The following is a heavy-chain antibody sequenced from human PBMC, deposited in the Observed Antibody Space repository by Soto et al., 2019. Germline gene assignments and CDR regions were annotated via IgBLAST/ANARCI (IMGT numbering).Heavy chain of an antibody. D-gene: IGHD2-15*01. CDR1: GFTFSSYG. J-gene: IGHJ3*02. CDR3: GSGDSYAFDI. Sequence: PGGSLRLSCAASGFTFSSYGMHWVRQAPGKGLERVAVISYDGGNKYYADSVKGRFTISRDNSKNTLYLQMNSLRAEDTAVYYCGSGDSYAFDIWGQGTMVTVSS. V-gene: IGHV3-30*03. CDR2: ISYDGGNK.